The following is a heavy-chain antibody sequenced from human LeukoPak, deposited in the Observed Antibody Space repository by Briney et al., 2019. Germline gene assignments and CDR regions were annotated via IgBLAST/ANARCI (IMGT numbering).Heavy chain of an antibody. CDR2: ISAYNGNT. D-gene: IGHD2-2*01. V-gene: IGHV1-18*01. J-gene: IGHJ4*02. CDR3: ARALTSWETFDY. Sequence: ASVKVSCKASGYTYTSYGISSVRQAPGQGLEWMGWISAYNGNTNYAQKLQGRVTMTTDTSTSTAYMELRSLRSDDTAVYYCARALTSWETFDYWGQGTLVTVSS. CDR1: GYTYTSYG.